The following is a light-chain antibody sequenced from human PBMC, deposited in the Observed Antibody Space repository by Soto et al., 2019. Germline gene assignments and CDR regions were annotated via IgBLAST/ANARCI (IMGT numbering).Light chain of an antibody. Sequence: QSVLTQPASVSGSPGQSMTIPCTGTSSDIGGYNYVSWYLQHPGKAPKLMIYDVSNRPSGVSNRFSGSKSGNTASLTISGLQAEDEADYYCSSYTSSVSRYVFGGGTKLTVL. V-gene: IGLV2-14*01. CDR3: SSYTSSVSRYV. CDR1: SSDIGGYNY. CDR2: DVS. J-gene: IGLJ2*01.